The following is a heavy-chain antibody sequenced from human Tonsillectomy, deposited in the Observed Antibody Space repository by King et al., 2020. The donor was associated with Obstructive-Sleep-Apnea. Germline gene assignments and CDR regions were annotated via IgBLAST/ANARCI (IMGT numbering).Heavy chain of an antibody. CDR2: AYYRSKWYN. CDR3: ARQNIVEPGAWFDP. Sequence: VQLQQSGPSLVKPSQTLSLTCAISGDSVSSNSAAWNWIRQSPPRGLEWLGRAYYRSKWYNDYAISGKSRITINPDTSKNHLSLQLTSVTPEETAVYYCARQNIVEPGAWFDPWGQGTLATVSS. J-gene: IGHJ5*02. D-gene: IGHD5-12*01. V-gene: IGHV6-1*01. CDR1: GDSVSSNSAA.